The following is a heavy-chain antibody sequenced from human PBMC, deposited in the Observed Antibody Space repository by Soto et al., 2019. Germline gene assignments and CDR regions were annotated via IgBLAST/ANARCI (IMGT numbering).Heavy chain of an antibody. J-gene: IGHJ6*02. CDR2: IRSGSSSI. D-gene: IGHD3-10*01. CDR1: GFSFSSYS. Sequence: EVQLVESGGGLVKPGGSLRLSCAASGFSFSSYSMNWVRQAPGKGLEWVSSIRSGSSSIYYADSAKGRFTISRDNAKNSLYLQMNQMSVEDAVVYYCARCCGSGQTDAWGQGTTVTVSS. V-gene: IGHV3-21*01. CDR3: ARCCGSGQTDA.